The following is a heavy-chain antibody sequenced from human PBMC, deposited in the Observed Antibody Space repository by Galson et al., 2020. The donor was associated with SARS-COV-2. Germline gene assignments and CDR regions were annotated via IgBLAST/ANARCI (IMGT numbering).Heavy chain of an antibody. J-gene: IGHJ6*02. CDR3: ARDWAVYALYYYYYGMDV. Sequence: SQTLSLTCTVSGGSISSSSYYWGWIRQPPGKGLEWIGSIYYSGSTYYNPSLKSQVTISVDTSKNQFSLKLSSVTAADTAVYYCARDWAVYALYYYYYGMDVWGQGTTVTVSS. CDR2: IYYSGST. CDR1: GGSISSSSYY. D-gene: IGHD3-16*01. V-gene: IGHV4-39*07.